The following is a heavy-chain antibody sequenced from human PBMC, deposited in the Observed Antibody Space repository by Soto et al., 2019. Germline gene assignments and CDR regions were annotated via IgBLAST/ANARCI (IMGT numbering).Heavy chain of an antibody. J-gene: IGHJ4*02. D-gene: IGHD6-19*01. V-gene: IGHV1-2*02. CDR1: GYTFTGYY. CDR3: ARVEYGHSSGWYQLDY. Sequence: ASVNVSCKASGYTFTGYYMHWVRQAPGQGLEWMGWINPNSGGTNYAQKFQGRVTMTRDTSISTAYMELSRLRSDDTAVYYCARVEYGHSSGWYQLDYWAQGTLVTGSS. CDR2: INPNSGGT.